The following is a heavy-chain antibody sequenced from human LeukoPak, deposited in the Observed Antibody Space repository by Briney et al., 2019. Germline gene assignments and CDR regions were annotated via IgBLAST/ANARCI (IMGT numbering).Heavy chain of an antibody. J-gene: IGHJ4*02. CDR1: GDSISSHY. CDR3: ATGDSSGYYSGHY. V-gene: IGHV4-59*11. D-gene: IGHD3-22*01. Sequence: SETLSLTCIVSGDSISSHYWTWIRQPPGKGLEWIGYFYYSGSTNYNPSLKSRVTMSVDTSKNQFSLKLSSVTAADTAVYYCATGDSSGYYSGHYWGQGTLVTVSS. CDR2: FYYSGST.